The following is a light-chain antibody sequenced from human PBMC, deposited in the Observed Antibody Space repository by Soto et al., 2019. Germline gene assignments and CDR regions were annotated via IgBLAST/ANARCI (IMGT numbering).Light chain of an antibody. Sequence: DIQMTQSPSTLSASVGXXVXITCRASXSISNWLAWYQQKPGKAPNLLIYDASSLENGVPSRVSGSGSGTEFTLTISSLQPDDFATYYCQQYSSYMSFGQGTRLEI. CDR2: DAS. J-gene: IGKJ5*01. CDR1: XSISNW. CDR3: QQYSSYMS. V-gene: IGKV1-5*01.